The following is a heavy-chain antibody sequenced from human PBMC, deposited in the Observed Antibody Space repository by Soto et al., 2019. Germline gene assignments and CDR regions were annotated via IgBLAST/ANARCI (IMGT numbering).Heavy chain of an antibody. CDR2: ISSNGGST. J-gene: IGHJ4*02. CDR1: GFTFSSYA. V-gene: IGHV3-64*01. CDR3: VVTSSGWLDVFDY. D-gene: IGHD6-19*01. Sequence: SGGSLRLSCAASGFTFSSYAMHWVRQAPGKGLEYVSAISSNGGSTYYANSVKGRFTISRDNSKNTLYLQMGSLRAEDMAVYYCVVTSSGWLDVFDYWGQGTLVTVSS.